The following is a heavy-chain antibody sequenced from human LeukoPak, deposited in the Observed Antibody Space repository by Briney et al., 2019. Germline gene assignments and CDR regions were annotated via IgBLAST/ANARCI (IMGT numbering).Heavy chain of an antibody. Sequence: PGGSLRLSCAASGFTFSSYEMNWVRQAPGKGLEWVSYISSSGSTIYYADSVKGRFTISRDNAMNSLYLQMNSLRAEDAAVYYCARGWELLGGNYFDYWGQGTLVTVSS. J-gene: IGHJ4*02. CDR2: ISSSGSTI. D-gene: IGHD1-26*01. V-gene: IGHV3-48*03. CDR3: ARGWELLGGNYFDY. CDR1: GFTFSSYE.